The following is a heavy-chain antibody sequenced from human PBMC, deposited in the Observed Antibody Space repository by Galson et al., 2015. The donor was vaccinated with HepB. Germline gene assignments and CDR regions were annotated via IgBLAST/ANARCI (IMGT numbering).Heavy chain of an antibody. CDR2: ISDSGST. Sequence: LSLTCIVSGGSISSYYWNWIRQPPGKGLEWIGYISDSGSTNYNPSLKSRVTMSVDTSKNHLSLKLSSVTAADTAVYHCARVNMAVAIDSFDLWGQGTLVIVSS. CDR1: GGSISSYY. CDR3: ARVNMAVAIDSFDL. V-gene: IGHV4-59*01. D-gene: IGHD6-19*01. J-gene: IGHJ3*01.